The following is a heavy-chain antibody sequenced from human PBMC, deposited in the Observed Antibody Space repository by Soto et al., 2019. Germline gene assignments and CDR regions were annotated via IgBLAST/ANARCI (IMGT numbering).Heavy chain of an antibody. J-gene: IGHJ3*02. Sequence: GSLRLSCAASGFTFSSYGMHWVRQAPGKGLEWVAVIWYDGSNKYYADSVKGRFTISRDNSKNTLYLQMNSLRAEDTAVYYCARKYDILTGYYYGGAFDIWGQGTMVTVSS. D-gene: IGHD3-9*01. CDR2: IWYDGSNK. CDR1: GFTFSSYG. V-gene: IGHV3-33*01. CDR3: ARKYDILTGYYYGGAFDI.